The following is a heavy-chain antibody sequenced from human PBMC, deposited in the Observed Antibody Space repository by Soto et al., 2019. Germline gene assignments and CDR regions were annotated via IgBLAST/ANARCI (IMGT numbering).Heavy chain of an antibody. V-gene: IGHV3-48*02. J-gene: IGHJ4*02. CDR2: ISSSSYTI. CDR1: GFTFNTYN. CDR3: AREMSLSGGAYFDY. D-gene: IGHD3-16*01. Sequence: EVQLVESGGGLVQPGGSLRLSCTASGFTFNTYNMNWVRQAPGKGLEWVSDISSSSYTISYADSIKGRFTISRDNAKKSLYLQMNSLRDEDTAVYYCAREMSLSGGAYFDYWGQGTLISVSS.